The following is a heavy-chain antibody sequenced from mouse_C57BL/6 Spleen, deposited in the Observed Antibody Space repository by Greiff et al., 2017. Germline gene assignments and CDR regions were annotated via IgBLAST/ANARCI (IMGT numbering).Heavy chain of an antibody. V-gene: IGHV5-17*01. CDR2: ISSGSSTI. CDR3: ARRTTVAYWYFDV. CDR1: GFTFSDYG. Sequence: EVTLVESGGGLVKPGGSLKLSCAASGFTFSDYGMHWVRQAPEKGLEWVAYISSGSSTIYYADTVKGRFTISRDNAKNTLFLQMTSLRSEDTAMYYCARRTTVAYWYFDVWGTGTTVTVSS. J-gene: IGHJ1*03. D-gene: IGHD1-1*01.